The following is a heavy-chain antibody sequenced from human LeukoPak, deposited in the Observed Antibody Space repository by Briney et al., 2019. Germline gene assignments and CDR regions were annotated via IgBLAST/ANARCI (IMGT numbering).Heavy chain of an antibody. CDR3: ARMTTSAFDI. CDR1: GGSFSGYY. J-gene: IGHJ3*02. V-gene: IGHV4-34*01. D-gene: IGHD4-11*01. CDR2: INHSGST. Sequence: SETLSLTCAVYGGSFSGYYWSWIRQPPGKGLEWIGEINHSGSTNYNPSLKSRVTISVDTFKNQFSLKLSSVTAADTAVYYCARMTTSAFDIWGQGTMVTVSS.